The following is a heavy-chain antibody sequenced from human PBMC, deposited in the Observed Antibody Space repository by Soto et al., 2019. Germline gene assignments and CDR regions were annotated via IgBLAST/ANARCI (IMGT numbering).Heavy chain of an antibody. CDR1: GYTFTGYG. D-gene: IGHD3-22*01. CDR2: VSGRNGDT. CDR3: ARDISYYQYDFGYSNFDY. Sequence: QIQLVQSGTEVKRPGASVKVSCRVAGYTFTGYGISWMRQAPGQGLEWMGWVSGRNGDTKYVENYQGRVTMTIDTTTSTAYMELRSLRSDDTAVYYCARDISYYQYDFGYSNFDYWGQGTLVTVSP. V-gene: IGHV1-18*01. J-gene: IGHJ4*02.